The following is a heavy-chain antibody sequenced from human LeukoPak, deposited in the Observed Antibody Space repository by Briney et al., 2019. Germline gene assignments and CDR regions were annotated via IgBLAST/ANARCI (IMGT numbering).Heavy chain of an antibody. CDR3: ARAHDFWSGYSGFDY. J-gene: IGHJ4*02. V-gene: IGHV7-4-1*02. CDR1: GYTFTGYY. Sequence: ASVKVSCKASGYTFTGYYMHWVRQAPGQGLEWMGWINTNTGNPTYAQGFTGRFVFSLDTSVSTAYLQISSLKAEDTAVYYCARAHDFWSGYSGFDYWGQGTLVTVSS. D-gene: IGHD3-3*01. CDR2: INTNTGNP.